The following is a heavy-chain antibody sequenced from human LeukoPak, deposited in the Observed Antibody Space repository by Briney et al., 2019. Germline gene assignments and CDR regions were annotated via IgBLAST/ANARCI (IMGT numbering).Heavy chain of an antibody. Sequence: GGSLRLSCGASGFTFSDHYMSWIRQAPGKGLEWVSYISSSGSTIYYADSVKGRFTISRDNAKDSLYLQMNSLRAEDTAVYYCARDGRTTVVTWANDYWGQGTLVTVS. CDR3: ARDGRTTVVTWANDY. D-gene: IGHD4-23*01. J-gene: IGHJ4*02. V-gene: IGHV3-11*04. CDR1: GFTFSDHY. CDR2: ISSSGSTI.